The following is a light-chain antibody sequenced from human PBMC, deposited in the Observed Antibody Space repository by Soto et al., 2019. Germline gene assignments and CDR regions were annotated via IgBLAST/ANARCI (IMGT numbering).Light chain of an antibody. CDR1: QSVLASSNNKNL. CDR3: HQYGSSPIT. Sequence: DIVMTQSPASLAMSLGERATINGKSSQSVLASSNNKNLLYWYQQKPGQPPKLIIYGASTRESGVPARLLGSGSGTDCTLTISSLQAEDVAVYYCHQYGSSPITFGGVTNVEIK. J-gene: IGKJ4*01. CDR2: GAS. V-gene: IGKV4-1*01.